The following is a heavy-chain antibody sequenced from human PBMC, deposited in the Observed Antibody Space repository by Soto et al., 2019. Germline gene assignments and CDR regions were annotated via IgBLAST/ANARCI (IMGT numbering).Heavy chain of an antibody. CDR3: ARESAMTTVTTAVAFDV. CDR2: ISFNGGTI. Sequence: GGSLRLSCAASGFTVRDYYMSWIRQAPGKGLEWVSYISFNGGTIYYADSVKGRFTISRDNVKNSLYLQMNSLRVEDTAVYYCARESAMTTVTTAVAFDVWGQRTMVTVS. J-gene: IGHJ3*01. V-gene: IGHV3-11*01. D-gene: IGHD4-4*01. CDR1: GFTVRDYY.